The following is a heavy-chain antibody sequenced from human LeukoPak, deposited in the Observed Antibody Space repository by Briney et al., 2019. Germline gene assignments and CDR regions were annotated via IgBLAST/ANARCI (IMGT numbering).Heavy chain of an antibody. Sequence: SETLSLTCAVYGGXFSGYYWSWIRQPPGKGLEWIGEINHSGSTNYNPSLKSRVTISVDTSKNQFSLKLSSVTAADTAVYYCARAFTYYDILTGYYEPHTILDYWGQGTLVTVSS. CDR1: GGXFSGYY. J-gene: IGHJ4*02. CDR3: ARAFTYYDILTGYYEPHTILDY. V-gene: IGHV4-34*01. CDR2: INHSGST. D-gene: IGHD3-9*01.